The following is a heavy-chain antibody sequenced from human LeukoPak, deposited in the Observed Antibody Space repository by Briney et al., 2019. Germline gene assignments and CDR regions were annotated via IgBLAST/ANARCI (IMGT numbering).Heavy chain of an antibody. CDR1: DGSISSGDYY. J-gene: IGHJ6*04. V-gene: IGHV4-30-4*08. CDR2: IYYSGST. D-gene: IGHD2-21*01. CDR3: ARDPYYRGRPV. Sequence: SETLSLTCTVSDGSISSGDYYWSWIRQPPGKGLEWIGYIYYSGSTYYNPSLKSRVTISVDTSKNQFSLKLSSVTAADTAVYYCARDPYYRGRPVWGKGTTVTVSS.